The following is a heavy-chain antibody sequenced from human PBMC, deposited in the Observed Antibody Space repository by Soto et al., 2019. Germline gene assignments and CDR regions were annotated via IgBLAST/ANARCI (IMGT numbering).Heavy chain of an antibody. CDR2: ISFDGNNK. V-gene: IGHV3-30-3*01. J-gene: IGHJ4*02. D-gene: IGHD3-9*01. Sequence: GGSLRLSCAASGFTFNNYAIHWVRQAPAKGLEWVAVISFDGNNKYYADSVKGRFTISRDNSKKTLYLQMNSLRAEDTAVYYCARVFDTYYFDSWGQGNMVTVAS. CDR3: ARVFDTYYFDS. CDR1: GFTFNNYA.